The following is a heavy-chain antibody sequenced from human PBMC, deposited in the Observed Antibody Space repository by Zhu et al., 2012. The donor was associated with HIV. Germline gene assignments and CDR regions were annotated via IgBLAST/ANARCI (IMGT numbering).Heavy chain of an antibody. CDR2: IYYSGST. J-gene: IGHJ4*02. V-gene: IGHV4-39*07. Sequence: QVQLQESGPGLVKPSETLSLTCTVSGGSISSSSYYWGWIRQPPGKGLEWIGSIYYSGSTYYNPPLKSRVTISVDTSKNQFSLKLSSVTAADTAVYYCARGNYGYYFDYWGQGTLVTVSS. D-gene: IGHD1-7*01. CDR1: GGSISSSSYY. CDR3: ARGNYGYYFDY.